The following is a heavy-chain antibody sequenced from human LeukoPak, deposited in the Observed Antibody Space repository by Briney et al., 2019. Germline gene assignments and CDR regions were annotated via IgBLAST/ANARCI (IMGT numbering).Heavy chain of an antibody. Sequence: HPGRSLRLSCAASGFTFSTYAMSWVRQAPGKGLEWVSVVSGTGGRTYYADSVKGRFTISRDNSKNTLYLQMNSLRAEDTALYYCVKASSSSPQYNWFDAWGQGTLVTVSS. CDR2: VSGTGGRT. D-gene: IGHD6-6*01. V-gene: IGHV3-23*01. CDR3: VKASSSSPQYNWFDA. J-gene: IGHJ5*02. CDR1: GFTFSTYA.